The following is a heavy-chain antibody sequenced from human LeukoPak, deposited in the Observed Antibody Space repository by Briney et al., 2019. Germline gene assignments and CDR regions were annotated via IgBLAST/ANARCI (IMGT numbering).Heavy chain of an antibody. CDR2: IYPGDSDT. CDR3: ARHYSSSSVYYYYYMDV. D-gene: IGHD6-13*01. J-gene: IGHJ6*03. V-gene: IGHV5-51*01. Sequence: GESLKISCKGSGYSFTSYWIGWVRQMPGKGLEWMGIIYPGDSDTRYGPSFQGQVTISADKSISTAYLQWSSLKASDTAMYYCARHYSSSSVYYYYYMDVWGKGTTVTVSS. CDR1: GYSFTSYW.